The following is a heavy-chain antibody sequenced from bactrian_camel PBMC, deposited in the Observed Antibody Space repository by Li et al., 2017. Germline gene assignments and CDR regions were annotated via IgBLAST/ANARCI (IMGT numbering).Heavy chain of an antibody. J-gene: IGHJ4*01. CDR1: TGTFRSAC. D-gene: IGHD2*01. V-gene: IGHV3S53*01. Sequence: HVQLVESGGGSVQDGGSLRLSCAARTGTFRSACMGWIRQVSGKEREGVASIDSDGETTYADSVKGRFIISRDNAKNSVYLQMISLKLEDTAMYYCAADFGPYCSGSYLARRANFEGQGTQVTVS. CDR2: IDSDGET.